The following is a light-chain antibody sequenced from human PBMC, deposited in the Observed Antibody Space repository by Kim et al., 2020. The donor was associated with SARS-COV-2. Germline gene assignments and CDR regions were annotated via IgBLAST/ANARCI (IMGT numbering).Light chain of an antibody. CDR2: AAS. V-gene: IGKV1-39*01. CDR1: QSIISY. J-gene: IGKJ1*01. CDR3: QQSYSSPVA. Sequence: ASVGDRVTITCRASQSIISYLNWFQQKPGKAPKLLMYAASSLQSGVPSRFSGSGSGTDFTLTISSLQPEDFATYYCQQSYSSPVAFGQGTKVDIK.